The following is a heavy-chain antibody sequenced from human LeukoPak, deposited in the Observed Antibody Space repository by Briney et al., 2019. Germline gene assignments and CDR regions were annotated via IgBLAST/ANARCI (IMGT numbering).Heavy chain of an antibody. Sequence: GESLKISCKGSGYSFTSYWIGWVRQMPGKGLEWMGIIYPGDSGTRYSPSFQGQVTISADKSISTAYLQWSSLKASDTAMYYCARRPGYYDSSGYGSNWFDPWGQGTLVTVSS. CDR2: IYPGDSGT. CDR3: ARRPGYYDSSGYGSNWFDP. J-gene: IGHJ5*02. V-gene: IGHV5-51*01. CDR1: GYSFTSYW. D-gene: IGHD3-22*01.